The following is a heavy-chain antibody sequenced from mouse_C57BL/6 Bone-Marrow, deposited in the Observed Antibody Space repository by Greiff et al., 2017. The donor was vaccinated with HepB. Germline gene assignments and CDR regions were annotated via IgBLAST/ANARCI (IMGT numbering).Heavy chain of an antibody. J-gene: IGHJ1*03. CDR3: ASNYYGPWYFDV. D-gene: IGHD1-2*01. CDR2: IYPRSGNT. CDR1: GYTFTSYG. V-gene: IGHV1-81*01. Sequence: VQLQQSGAELARPGASVKLSCKASGYTFTSYGISWVKQRTGQGLEWIGEIYPRSGNTYYNEKFKGKATLTADESSSTAYMELRSLTSEDSAVYFCASNYYGPWYFDVWGTGTTVTVSS.